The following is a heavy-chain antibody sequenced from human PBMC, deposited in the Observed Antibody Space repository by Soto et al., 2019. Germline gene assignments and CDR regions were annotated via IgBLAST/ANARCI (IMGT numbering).Heavy chain of an antibody. D-gene: IGHD3-22*01. CDR3: ARDLGYYDSSGYFDY. CDR1: GFTFSDYY. J-gene: IGHJ4*02. V-gene: IGHV3-11*01. CDR2: ISSSDTII. Sequence: PGGSLRLSCAASGFTFSDYYMSWIRQAPGKGLEWVSYISSSDTIISYADSVKGRFTISRDNAKNSLYLQMNSLRAEDTAVYYCARDLGYYDSSGYFDYWGQGTLVTVS.